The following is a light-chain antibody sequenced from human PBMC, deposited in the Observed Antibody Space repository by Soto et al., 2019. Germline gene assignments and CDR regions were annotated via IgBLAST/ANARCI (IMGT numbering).Light chain of an antibody. CDR2: DVS. Sequence: QSALTQPASVSGSLGQSITIPCTGTSSDVGGYNYVSWYQQHPGKAPKLMIYDVSNRPSGVSIRFSGSKSGNTASLTISGRQAEDEADYYCISSTTTSTLVFGGGTQLTVL. J-gene: IGLJ2*01. CDR3: ISSTTTSTLV. CDR1: SSDVGGYNY. V-gene: IGLV2-14*01.